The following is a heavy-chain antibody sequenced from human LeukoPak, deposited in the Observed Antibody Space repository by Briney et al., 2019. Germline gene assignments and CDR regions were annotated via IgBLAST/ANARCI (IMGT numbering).Heavy chain of an antibody. V-gene: IGHV4-39*07. D-gene: IGHD3-10*01. CDR1: GGSISSSSYY. CDR3: ARDLLLWFGELLDHDAFDT. J-gene: IGHJ3*02. CDR2: IYYSGST. Sequence: SETLSLTCTVSGGSISSSSYYWGWIRQPPGKGLEWIGSIYYSGSTYYNPSLKSRVTISVDTSKNQFSLKLSSVTAADTAVYYCARDLLLWFGELLDHDAFDTWGQGTMVTVSS.